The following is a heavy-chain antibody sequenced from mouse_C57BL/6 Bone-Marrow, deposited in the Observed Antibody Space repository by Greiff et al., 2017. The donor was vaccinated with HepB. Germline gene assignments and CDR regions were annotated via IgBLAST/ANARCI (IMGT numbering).Heavy chain of an antibody. Sequence: VQLQASGAVLVRPGASVKLSCTASGFNIKDDYTHWVKQRLEQGLEWIGWIDPENGDTEYASKFQGKATITADTSSNTAYLQLSSLTSEDTAVYYCTTYGSSSHWYFDVWGTGATVTVSS. CDR3: TTYGSSSHWYFDV. V-gene: IGHV14-4*01. J-gene: IGHJ1*03. CDR1: GFNIKDDY. D-gene: IGHD1-1*01. CDR2: IDPENGDT.